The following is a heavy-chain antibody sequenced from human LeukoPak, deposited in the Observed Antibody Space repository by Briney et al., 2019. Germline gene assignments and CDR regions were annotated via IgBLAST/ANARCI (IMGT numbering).Heavy chain of an antibody. V-gene: IGHV1-69*06. CDR1: GYTFTSYD. CDR3: ARDPAPQYYYDSSGYYLATAFDI. J-gene: IGHJ3*02. CDR2: IIPIFGTA. D-gene: IGHD3-22*01. Sequence: SVKVSCKASGYTFTSYDINWVRQAPGQGLEWMGGIIPIFGTANYAQKFQGRVTITADKSTSTAYMELSSLRSEDTAVYYCARDPAPQYYYDSSGYYLATAFDIWGQGTMVTVSS.